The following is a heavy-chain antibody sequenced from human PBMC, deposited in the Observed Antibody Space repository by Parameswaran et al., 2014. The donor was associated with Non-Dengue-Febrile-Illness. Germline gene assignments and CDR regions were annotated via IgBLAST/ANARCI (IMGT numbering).Heavy chain of an antibody. CDR2: ISYDGSNK. Sequence: GESLKISCAASGFTFSSYGMHWVRQAPGKGLEWVAVISYDGSNKYYADSVKGRFTISRDNSKNTLYLQMNSLRAEDTAVYYCAKGHTHYYDSSGPYINPPLSDYWGQGTLVTVSS. CDR1: GFTFSSYG. V-gene: IGHV3-30*18. J-gene: IGHJ4*02. CDR3: AKGHTHYYDSSGPYINPPLSDY. D-gene: IGHD3-22*01.